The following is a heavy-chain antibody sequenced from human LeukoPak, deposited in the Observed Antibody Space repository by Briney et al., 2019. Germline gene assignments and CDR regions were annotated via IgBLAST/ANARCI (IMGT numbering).Heavy chain of an antibody. CDR3: ARDRGGTGDFDY. Sequence: ASVKVSCKASGYTFTTHYIHRVRQAPGQGLEWMGIINPSGGSTNYAQKFQGRVTIARDTSASTAYMELSSLRSEDTAVYYCARDRGGTGDFDYWGQGTLVTVSS. CDR2: INPSGGST. CDR1: GYTFTTHY. D-gene: IGHD1-1*01. V-gene: IGHV1-46*01. J-gene: IGHJ4*02.